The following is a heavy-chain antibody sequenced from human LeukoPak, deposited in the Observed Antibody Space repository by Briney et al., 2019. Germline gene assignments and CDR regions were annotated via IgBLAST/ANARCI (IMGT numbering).Heavy chain of an antibody. CDR3: ARHPHYYFDNTAR. CDR1: GFTVSSNY. Sequence: GSLRLSCAASGFTVSSNYMSWVRQPPGKGLEWIGSMYYSGNTYYNPSLKSRVTISVDTSKNQLSLRLSSVTAADTAVYYCARHPHYYFDNTARWGQGTLVTVSS. D-gene: IGHD3-22*01. CDR2: MYYSGNT. J-gene: IGHJ4*02. V-gene: IGHV4-39*01.